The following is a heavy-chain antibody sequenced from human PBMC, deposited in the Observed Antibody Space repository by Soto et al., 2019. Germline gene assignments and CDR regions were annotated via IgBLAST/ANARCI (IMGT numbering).Heavy chain of an antibody. CDR3: ARGDCSGGSCIYYYGMDV. Sequence: ASVKVSCKASGYTFTSYDINWLRQATGQGLEWMGWMNPNSGNTGYAQKFQGRVTMTRNTSISTAYMELSSLGSEDTAVYYCARGDCSGGSCIYYYGMDVWGQGTTVTVSS. CDR1: GYTFTSYD. CDR2: MNPNSGNT. J-gene: IGHJ6*02. D-gene: IGHD2-15*01. V-gene: IGHV1-8*01.